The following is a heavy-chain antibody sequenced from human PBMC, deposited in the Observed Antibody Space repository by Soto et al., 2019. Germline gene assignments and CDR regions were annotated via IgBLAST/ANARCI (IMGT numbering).Heavy chain of an antibody. J-gene: IGHJ4*02. Sequence: EVQLVESGGGLVQPGRSLRLSCAASGFTFDDYAMHWVRQAPGKGLEWVSGISWNSGSIGYADSVKGRFTISRDNAKNSLYLQMNSLRAEDTALYYCAKAQDSSSWGPFDYWGQGTLVTVSS. CDR2: ISWNSGSI. CDR1: GFTFDDYA. V-gene: IGHV3-9*01. CDR3: AKAQDSSSWGPFDY. D-gene: IGHD6-13*01.